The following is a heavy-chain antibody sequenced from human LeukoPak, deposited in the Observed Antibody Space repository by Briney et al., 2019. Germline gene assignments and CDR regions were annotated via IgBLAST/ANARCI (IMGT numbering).Heavy chain of an antibody. Sequence: PSGTLSLTCGLSGGSVTSTNWWTWVRQPPGKGLEWIGEVHLDGRSNYNPSLKSRLTISVDLSENHISLKLTSVTAAGTAVYYCVREGGFFRHLDYWGEGTLVSVS. V-gene: IGHV4-4*02. CDR3: VREGGFFRHLDY. D-gene: IGHD3-3*01. CDR2: VHLDGRS. J-gene: IGHJ4*02. CDR1: GGSVTSTNW.